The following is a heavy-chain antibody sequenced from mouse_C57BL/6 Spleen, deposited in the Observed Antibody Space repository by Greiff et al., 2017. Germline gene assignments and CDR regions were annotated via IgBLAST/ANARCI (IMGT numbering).Heavy chain of an antibody. J-gene: IGHJ3*01. V-gene: IGHV1-52*01. CDR2: IYASDSET. D-gene: IGHD5-1*01. Sequence: VQLQQPGAELVRPGSSVKISCKASGYSFTSYWMNWVKQRPIQGLEWIGNIYASDSETHYNKKFKGKATLTVDKSSSTASMQLSSLTSEDSAVYCGARASTIVYFDYWGQGTLLTVSA. CDR1: GYSFTSYW. CDR3: ARASTIVYFDY.